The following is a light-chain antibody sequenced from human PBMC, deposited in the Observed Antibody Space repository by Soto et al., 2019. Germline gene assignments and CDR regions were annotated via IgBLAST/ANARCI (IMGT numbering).Light chain of an antibody. CDR1: SSDIGGYDY. J-gene: IGLJ1*01. CDR2: DVS. Sequence: QSVLTQPASVSGSPGQSITISCTGTSSDIGGYDYVSWYQQYPGKAPKLMIYDVSNRPSGVSDRFSGSKSANTASLTISGLQAEDEADDYCNSYTTSSSLYVFGTGTKLTVL. V-gene: IGLV2-14*01. CDR3: NSYTTSSSLYV.